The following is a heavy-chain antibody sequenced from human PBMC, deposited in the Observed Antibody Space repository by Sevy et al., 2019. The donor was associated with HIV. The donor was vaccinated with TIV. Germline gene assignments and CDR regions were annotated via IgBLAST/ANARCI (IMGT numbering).Heavy chain of an antibody. CDR3: AKAREMDTAMVTFDY. Sequence: GGSLRLSCAASGFTFDDYVMHWVRQAPGKGLEWVSGISWNSGSIGYADSVKGRFTISRDNAKNSLYLQMNSLRAEDTALYYCAKAREMDTAMVTFDYWGQGTLVTVSS. CDR1: GFTFDDYV. V-gene: IGHV3-9*01. CDR2: ISWNSGSI. D-gene: IGHD5-18*01. J-gene: IGHJ4*02.